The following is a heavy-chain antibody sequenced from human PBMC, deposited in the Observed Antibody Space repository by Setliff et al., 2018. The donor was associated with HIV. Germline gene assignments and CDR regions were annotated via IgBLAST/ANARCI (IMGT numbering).Heavy chain of an antibody. CDR3: ARHSPSDY. CDR1: GDSISTDY. J-gene: IGHJ4*02. Sequence: PSETLSLTCTVSGDSISTDYWTWLRQPPGKGLEWIGYIYNSASTSYNPSLKSRVTISVDTSKNLSSLKLSSVTAADTPVYYCARHSPSDYWGQGTLVTVSS. V-gene: IGHV4-59*08. CDR2: IYNSAST.